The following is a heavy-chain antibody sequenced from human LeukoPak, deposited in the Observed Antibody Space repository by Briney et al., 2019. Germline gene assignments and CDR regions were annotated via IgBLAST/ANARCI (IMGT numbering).Heavy chain of an antibody. J-gene: IGHJ4*02. Sequence: TSVKVSCKASGYTFSNYGITWVRQAPGQGLEWMGTISGHNGDVNYAPKFQGRVTMTTDTYTTTAYMELRSLRFDDTAVYYCARYNSLLRGVTTSDYWGQGTLVTVSS. CDR3: ARYNSLLRGVTTSDY. CDR1: GYTFSNYG. CDR2: ISGHNGDV. D-gene: IGHD3-10*01. V-gene: IGHV1-18*01.